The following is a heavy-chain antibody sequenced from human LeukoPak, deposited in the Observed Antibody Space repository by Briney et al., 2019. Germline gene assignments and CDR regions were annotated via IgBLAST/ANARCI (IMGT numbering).Heavy chain of an antibody. V-gene: IGHV1-2*02. Sequence: ASVKVSCKASGYTFTGYYMHWVRQAPGQGLEWMGWINPNSGGTNYAQKFQGRVTMTRDTSISTAYMELSRLRSDDTAVYYCARIRDGGIVVVPAAPFGRFDPWGQGTLVTVSS. D-gene: IGHD2-2*01. CDR3: ARIRDGGIVVVPAAPFGRFDP. J-gene: IGHJ5*02. CDR1: GYTFTGYY. CDR2: INPNSGGT.